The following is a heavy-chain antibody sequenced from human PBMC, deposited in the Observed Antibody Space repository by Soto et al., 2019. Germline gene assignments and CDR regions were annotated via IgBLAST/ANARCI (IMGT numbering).Heavy chain of an antibody. V-gene: IGHV3-23*01. J-gene: IGHJ5*01. CDR2: ISASGGTA. Sequence: EVQLLESGGGLIQPGGSLILSCAASGFMFSSYAMSCVRQAPGKGLEWGSSISASGGTANLADSVEGRCTISRDNSKSTLDLQMNSLRAEDTAVYYCAKLTYPSDSTGYYYERVSGWIDSWGQGTLVTVSS. D-gene: IGHD3-22*01. CDR3: AKLTYPSDSTGYYYERVSGWIDS. CDR1: GFMFSSYA.